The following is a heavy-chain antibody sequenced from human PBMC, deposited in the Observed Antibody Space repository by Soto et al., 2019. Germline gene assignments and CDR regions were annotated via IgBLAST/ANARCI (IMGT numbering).Heavy chain of an antibody. CDR3: ARAPSIAAAGAYYFHY. CDR1: GFTFSNYA. V-gene: IGHV3-30-3*01. J-gene: IGHJ4*02. CDR2: ISYDGSNK. D-gene: IGHD6-13*01. Sequence: PGGSLRLSCAASGFTFSNYAMHWVRQAPGKGLEWVAAISYDGSNKYYGDSVKGRFTISRDNSKNTLYLQMNSLRAEDRPVYYCARAPSIAAAGAYYFHYWGPGTLVTVSS.